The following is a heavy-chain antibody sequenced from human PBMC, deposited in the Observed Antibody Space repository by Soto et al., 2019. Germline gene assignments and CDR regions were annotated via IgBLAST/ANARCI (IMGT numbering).Heavy chain of an antibody. CDR1: GGSISGYY. V-gene: IGHV4-4*07. D-gene: IGHD3-3*01. Sequence: SETLSLTCTVSGGSISGYYWTWIRQPAGKGLEWIGRIYSSGTTKYNPSLKSRVTMSLDTSKNQFSLSLSSVTATDTAVYYCARGQRFSDWFDPWGPGTLVTVSS. CDR2: IYSSGTT. CDR3: ARGQRFSDWFDP. J-gene: IGHJ5*02.